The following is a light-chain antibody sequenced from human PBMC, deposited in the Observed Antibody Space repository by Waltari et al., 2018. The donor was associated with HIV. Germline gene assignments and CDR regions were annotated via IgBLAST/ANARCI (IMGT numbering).Light chain of an antibody. V-gene: IGKV4-1*01. J-gene: IGKJ1*01. CDR1: QSVFYSSNNKNY. Sequence: DIVMTQPPDSLAVSLGERATINCKSSQSVFYSSNNKNYLAWYQQKPRQPPKLLIYWASTRESGVPDRFSGSGAGTDFTLTISSLQAEDVAVYFCQQYSSVPPTFGQGTKVEIK. CDR3: QQYSSVPPT. CDR2: WAS.